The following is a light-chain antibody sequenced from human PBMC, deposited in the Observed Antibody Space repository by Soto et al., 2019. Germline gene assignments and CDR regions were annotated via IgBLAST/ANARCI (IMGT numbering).Light chain of an antibody. CDR2: GAS. V-gene: IGKV3-15*01. CDR3: QQYTGPPTT. CDR1: HSVSSD. Sequence: EIAMTQSPATLSVSPGERPSLSCRASHSVSSDLAWYQQKPGQAPRLLIYGASNRAIGIPARFSGSGSGTEFTLTISSLQSEDFAVYYCQQYTGPPTTFGQGTRLEI. J-gene: IGKJ5*01.